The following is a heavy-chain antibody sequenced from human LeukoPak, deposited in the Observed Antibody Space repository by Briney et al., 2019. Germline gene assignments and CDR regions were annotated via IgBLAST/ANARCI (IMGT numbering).Heavy chain of an antibody. V-gene: IGHV3-23*01. J-gene: IGHJ4*02. Sequence: GGSLRLSCAASGFTFSSYAMSWVRQAPGKGLEWVSAISGSGGSTYYADSVKGRFTISRDNSKNTLYLQMNSLRAEDTAVYYCAKYRIRYFHWLFHYFDYWGQGTLVTVSS. D-gene: IGHD3-9*01. CDR2: ISGSGGST. CDR1: GFTFSSYA. CDR3: AKYRIRYFHWLFHYFDY.